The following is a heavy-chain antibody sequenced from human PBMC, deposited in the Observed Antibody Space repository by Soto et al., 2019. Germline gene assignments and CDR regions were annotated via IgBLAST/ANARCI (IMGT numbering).Heavy chain of an antibody. V-gene: IGHV3-30*18. D-gene: IGHD6-6*01. Sequence: GGSLRLSCAASGFTFSSYGMHWVRQAPGKGLEWVAVISYDGSNKYYADSVKGRFTISRDNSKNTLYLQMNSLRAEDTAVYYCAKPSSETYYYYYMDVWXKGTTVTVSS. CDR3: AKPSSETYYYYYMDV. J-gene: IGHJ6*03. CDR2: ISYDGSNK. CDR1: GFTFSSYG.